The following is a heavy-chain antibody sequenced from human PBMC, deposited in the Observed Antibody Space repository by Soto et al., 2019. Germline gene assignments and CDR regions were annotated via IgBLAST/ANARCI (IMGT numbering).Heavy chain of an antibody. Sequence: PWGSLRLSCAASGYTFSSYDMNWVRQAPGKGLERVSGVSAGGHITYYADSVKGRLTISRDNSKNTLYLQMNNLRAEDTAVYYCAKSGGIVGLDPWGQGTLVTVSS. V-gene: IGHV3-23*01. CDR2: VSAGGHIT. CDR3: AKSGGIVGLDP. CDR1: GYTFSSYD. D-gene: IGHD1-26*01. J-gene: IGHJ5*02.